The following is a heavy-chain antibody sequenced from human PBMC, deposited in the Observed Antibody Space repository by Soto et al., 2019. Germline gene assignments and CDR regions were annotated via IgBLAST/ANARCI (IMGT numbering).Heavy chain of an antibody. D-gene: IGHD6-6*01. CDR1: GGSVSSNSAA. J-gene: IGHJ3*01. Sequence: SQTLSRTCAISGGSVSSNSAAWNWIRQSPSRGLEWLGRTYYRSKWYNDYAVSVKSRITINPDTSKNQFSLQLNSVTPEDTAVYYCARHEYSSSSGAFDFWGQGTMVTVSS. CDR3: ARHEYSSSSGAFDF. CDR2: TYYRSKWYN. V-gene: IGHV6-1*01.